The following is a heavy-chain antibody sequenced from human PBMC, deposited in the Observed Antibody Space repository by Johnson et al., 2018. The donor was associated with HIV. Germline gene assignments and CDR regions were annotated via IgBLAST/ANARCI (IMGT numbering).Heavy chain of an antibody. CDR2: ISTSSSTI. CDR3: ARDQATAEDDAFDI. V-gene: IGHV3-48*01. CDR1: GFIFSSFT. D-gene: IGHD5-18*01. Sequence: VQLVESGGGVVQPGRSLRLSCAASGFIFSSFTMHWVRQAPGKGLEWVSYISTSSSTIFYADSVKGRFTISRDNAKNSLYLQMNSLRAEDTAVYYCARDQATAEDDAFDIWGQGTMVTVSS. J-gene: IGHJ3*02.